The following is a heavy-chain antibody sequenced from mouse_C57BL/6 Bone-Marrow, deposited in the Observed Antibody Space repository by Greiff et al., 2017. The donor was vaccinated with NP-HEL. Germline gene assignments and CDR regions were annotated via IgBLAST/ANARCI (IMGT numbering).Heavy chain of an antibody. D-gene: IGHD1-1*01. V-gene: IGHV5-9*01. J-gene: IGHJ3*01. CDR3: ARQHYGSSPAWFAY. CDR1: GFTFSSYT. Sequence: EVKLMESGGGLVKPGGSLKLSCAASGFTFSSYTMSWVRQTPEKRLEWVATISGGGGNTYYPDSVKGRFPLSRDNAKHTLYLQMSSLGSEDTALYYGARQHYGSSPAWFAYWGQGTLVTVSA. CDR2: ISGGGGNT.